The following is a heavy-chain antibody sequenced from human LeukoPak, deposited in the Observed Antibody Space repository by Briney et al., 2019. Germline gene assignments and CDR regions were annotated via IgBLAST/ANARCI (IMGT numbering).Heavy chain of an antibody. J-gene: IGHJ5*02. D-gene: IGHD6-13*01. CDR3: AKAARRGSRSWYGEENWFAP. CDR1: GFTFSSYA. CDR2: ISGSGGST. V-gene: IGHV3-23*01. Sequence: GGSLRLSCAASGFTFSSYAMSWVRQAPGKGLEWVSAISGSGGSTYYADSVKGRFTISRDNSKNTLYLQMNSLRAEDTAVYYCAKAARRGSRSWYGEENWFAPWGQGPLVTVSS.